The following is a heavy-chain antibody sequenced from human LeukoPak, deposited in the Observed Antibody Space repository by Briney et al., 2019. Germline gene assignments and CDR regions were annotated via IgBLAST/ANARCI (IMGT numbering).Heavy chain of an antibody. J-gene: IGHJ4*02. CDR1: GFTFSSYG. CDR3: ARDPSGIAAAAFDY. Sequence: GGSLRLSCAASGFTFSSYGMSWVRQAPGKGLEWVSSISSSSSYIYYADSVKGRFTISRDNAKNSLYLQMNSLRAEDTAVYYCARDPSGIAAAAFDYWGQGTLVTVSS. V-gene: IGHV3-21*01. D-gene: IGHD6-13*01. CDR2: ISSSSSYI.